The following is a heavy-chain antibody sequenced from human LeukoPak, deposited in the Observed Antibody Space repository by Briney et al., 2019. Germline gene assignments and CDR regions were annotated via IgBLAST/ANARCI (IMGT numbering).Heavy chain of an antibody. CDR2: INPNGGST. J-gene: IGHJ4*02. CDR3: ARSYGASVRSGCAY. D-gene: IGHD5-18*01. V-gene: IGHV1-46*01. CDR1: GYTFTNYY. Sequence: EASVKVSCKASGYTFTNYYMHWVRQAPGQGLEWMGIINPNGGSTSYAQKFQGRVTMTRDTSTSTVYMELSSLTSEDPAVYYCARSYGASVRSGCAYWGQGTLVTVSS.